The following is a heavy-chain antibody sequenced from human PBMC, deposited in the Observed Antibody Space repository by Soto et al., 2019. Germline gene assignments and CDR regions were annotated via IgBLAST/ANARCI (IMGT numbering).Heavy chain of an antibody. V-gene: IGHV3-49*04. J-gene: IGHJ6*02. D-gene: IGHD3-3*01. Sequence: PGGSLRLSCTASGFTFGDYAISWVRQAPGKGLEWVGFIRSKAYGGTTEYAASVKGRFTISRDDSKSIAYLQMNSLKTEDTAVYYCTRNNLNYDFWSGPYGMDVWGQGTTVTVSS. CDR1: GFTFGDYA. CDR2: IRSKAYGGTT. CDR3: TRNNLNYDFWSGPYGMDV.